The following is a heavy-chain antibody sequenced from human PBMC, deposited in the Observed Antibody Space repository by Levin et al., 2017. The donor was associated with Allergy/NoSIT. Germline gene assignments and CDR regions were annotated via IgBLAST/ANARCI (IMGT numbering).Heavy chain of an antibody. D-gene: IGHD6-19*01. CDR2: ISYDGSQK. CDR3: AKDLGWTATVFGVADH. J-gene: IGHJ4*02. CDR1: GFSFSSYG. V-gene: IGHV3-30*18. Sequence: QPGGSLRLSCAASGFSFSSYGMHWVRQAPGKGLEWVAVISYDGSQKYYADSVKGRFTISRDTSKNTLYLQMNSLRAEDTAVYYCAKDLGWTATVFGVADHWGQGILVTVSS.